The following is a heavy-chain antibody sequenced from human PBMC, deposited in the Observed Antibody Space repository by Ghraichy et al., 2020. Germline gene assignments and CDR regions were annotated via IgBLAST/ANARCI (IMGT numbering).Heavy chain of an antibody. CDR1: GGSFSGYY. CDR2: INHSGST. CDR3: ASFHGYNLSFDY. J-gene: IGHJ4*02. V-gene: IGHV4-34*01. Sequence: SETLSLTCAVYGGSFSGYYWSWIRQPPGKGLEWIGEINHSGSTNYTPSLKSRVTISVDTSKNQFSLKLSSVTAADTAVYYCASFHGYNLSFDYWGQGTLVTVSS. D-gene: IGHD5-24*01.